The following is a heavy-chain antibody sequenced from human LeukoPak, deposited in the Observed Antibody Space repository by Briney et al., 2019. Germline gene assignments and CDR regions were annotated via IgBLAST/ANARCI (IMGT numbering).Heavy chain of an antibody. CDR2: IRYDGSNK. CDR3: AKDGYDSSGYYPWYFDY. J-gene: IGHJ4*02. CDR1: GFTFSSYG. D-gene: IGHD3-22*01. Sequence: GGSLRLSCAASGFTFSSYGMHWVRQAPGKGLEWVAFIRYDGSNKYYADSVKGRFTISRDNSKNTLYLQMNSLRAEDTAVYYCAKDGYDSSGYYPWYFDYWGQGTLVTVSS. V-gene: IGHV3-30*02.